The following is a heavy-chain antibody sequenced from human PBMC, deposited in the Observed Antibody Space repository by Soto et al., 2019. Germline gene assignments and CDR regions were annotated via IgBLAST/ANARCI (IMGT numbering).Heavy chain of an antibody. CDR2: IIPVSGAA. CDR1: GGTFGSYA. Sequence: QVQLVQSGAEVKKPGSSVKVSCKASGGTFGSYAFSWVRQAPGQGLEWMGGIIPVSGAAHYAQKFQGRVTITADESTSTAYMELSILSSQDTAVYYCATALGCRSTSCNLDYWGQGTRVIVSS. CDR3: ATALGCRSTSCNLDY. J-gene: IGHJ4*02. V-gene: IGHV1-69*01. D-gene: IGHD2-2*01.